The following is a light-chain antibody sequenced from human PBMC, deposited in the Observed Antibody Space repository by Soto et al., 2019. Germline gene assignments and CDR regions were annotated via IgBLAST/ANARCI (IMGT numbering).Light chain of an antibody. CDR3: TSWTTSTTMI. CDR1: SSDIGADYY. CDR2: DNN. V-gene: IGLV1-40*01. Sequence: QSVLTQPPSVSGAPGQRVTISCTGSSSDIGADYYVHWYQQLPGTAPKLIIYDNNNRPSGVPDRFSGSKSGNTASLTITGLQAEDEADYYCTSWTTSTTMIFGGGTKVTVL. J-gene: IGLJ2*01.